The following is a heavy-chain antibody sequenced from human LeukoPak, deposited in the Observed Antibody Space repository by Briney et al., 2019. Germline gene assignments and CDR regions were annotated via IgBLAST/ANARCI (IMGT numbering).Heavy chain of an antibody. CDR1: GFTFSGYG. CDR2: ISYDGSYK. CDR3: AKWDFDY. J-gene: IGHJ4*02. V-gene: IGHV3-30*18. Sequence: PGGSLRLSCAASGFTFSGYGMHWVRQAPGKGLEWVAVISYDGSYKYYADPVQGRFTISRDNSKNTLYLQMNSLRPDDTAVYYCAKWDFDYWGQGTLVTVSS.